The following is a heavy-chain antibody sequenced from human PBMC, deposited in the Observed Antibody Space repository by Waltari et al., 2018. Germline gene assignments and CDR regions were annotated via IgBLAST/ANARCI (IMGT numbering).Heavy chain of an antibody. CDR1: GYSISSGYS. J-gene: IGHJ4*02. D-gene: IGHD2-15*01. CDR3: ARGYCSGGSCYYLTFDY. CDR2: IYHSGST. V-gene: IGHV4-38-2*01. Sequence: QVQLQESGPGLVKPSETLSLTCAVSGYSISSGYSWGWIRQTPGKGLEWIGSIYHSGSTYYNPSLKSRVTISVDTSKNQFSLKLSSVTAADTAVYYCARGYCSGGSCYYLTFDYWGQGTLVTVSS.